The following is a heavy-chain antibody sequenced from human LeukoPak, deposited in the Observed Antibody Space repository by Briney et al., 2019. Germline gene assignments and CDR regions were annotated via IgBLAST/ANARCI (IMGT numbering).Heavy chain of an antibody. CDR2: IYYSGST. CDR1: GGSISSYY. J-gene: IGHJ4*02. V-gene: IGHV4-59*01. D-gene: IGHD3-22*01. Sequence: PSETLSLTCTVSGGSISSYYWSWIWQPPGKGLEWIGYIYYSGSTNYNPSLKSRVTISVDTSKNQFSLKLSSVTAADTAVYYCARSAGYYYDSSAYRYYFDYWGQGTLVTVSS. CDR3: ARSAGYYYDSSAYRYYFDY.